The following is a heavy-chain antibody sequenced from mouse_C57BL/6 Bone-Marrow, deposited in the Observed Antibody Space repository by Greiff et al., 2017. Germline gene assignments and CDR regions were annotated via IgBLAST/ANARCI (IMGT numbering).Heavy chain of an antibody. V-gene: IGHV1-19*01. J-gene: IGHJ4*01. CDR1: GYTFTDYY. Sequence: EVQLQESGPVLVKPGASVKMSCKASGYTFTDYYMNWVKQSHGKSLEWIGVINPYNGGTSYNQKFKGKATLTVDKSSSTAYMELNSLTSEDSAVYYCASLPDPYYYAMDYWGQGTSVTVSS. CDR3: ASLPDPYYYAMDY. CDR2: INPYNGGT.